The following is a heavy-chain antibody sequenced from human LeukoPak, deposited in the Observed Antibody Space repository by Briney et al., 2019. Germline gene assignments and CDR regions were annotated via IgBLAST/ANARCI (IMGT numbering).Heavy chain of an antibody. Sequence: GGSLRLSCAASGFTFSSYGMHWLRQAQGKGLEWVAVLWYDGSNKYYADSGKGRFTISRDNSKNPLYLQINSLRAEDTAVYYCAKDFGRFGELLSYYFDYWGQGTLVTVSS. CDR3: AKDFGRFGELLSYYFDY. CDR2: LWYDGSNK. J-gene: IGHJ4*02. D-gene: IGHD3-10*01. V-gene: IGHV3-33*06. CDR1: GFTFSSYG.